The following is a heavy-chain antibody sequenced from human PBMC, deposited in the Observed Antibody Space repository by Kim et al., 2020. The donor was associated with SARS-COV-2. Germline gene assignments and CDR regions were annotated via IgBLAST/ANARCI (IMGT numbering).Heavy chain of an antibody. D-gene: IGHD3-16*01. J-gene: IGHJ6*03. Sequence: GGSLRLSCAASGFTFSSYAMSWVRQAPGKGLEWVSAISGSGGSTYYADSVKGRFTISRDNSKNTLYLQMNSLRAEDTAVYYCAKVGAEIATIYDYYYIDVWGKGTTVTVSS. CDR1: GFTFSSYA. CDR2: ISGSGGST. V-gene: IGHV3-23*01. CDR3: AKVGAEIATIYDYYYIDV.